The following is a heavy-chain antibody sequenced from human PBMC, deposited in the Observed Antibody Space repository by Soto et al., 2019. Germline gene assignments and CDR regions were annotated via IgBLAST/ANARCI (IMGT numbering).Heavy chain of an antibody. CDR2: VYNSGAT. J-gene: IGHJ4*02. CDR3: ARAFCSGGACYYFDY. Sequence: AETLSLTFTVSGVSLSSASYYWTWIRQPPGKGLEYIGYVYNSGATNYHPSLESRVTISLDTSRNQFSLKLRSVTTADTAFYYCARAFCSGGACYYFDYWSQGTLVTVSS. V-gene: IGHV4-61*01. CDR1: GVSLSSASYY. D-gene: IGHD2-15*01.